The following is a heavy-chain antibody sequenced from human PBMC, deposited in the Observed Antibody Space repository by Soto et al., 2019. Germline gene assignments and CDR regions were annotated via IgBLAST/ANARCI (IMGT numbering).Heavy chain of an antibody. CDR3: ARSKVWDYGDYRYYFDY. V-gene: IGHV1-18*01. CDR2: ISAYNGNT. CDR1: GYTFTSYG. D-gene: IGHD4-17*01. Sequence: ASVKVSCKASGYTFTSYGISWVRQAPGQVLEWMGWISAYNGNTNYAQKLQGRVTMTTDTSTSTAYMELRSLRSDDTAVYYCARSKVWDYGDYRYYFDYWGQGTLVTVSS. J-gene: IGHJ4*02.